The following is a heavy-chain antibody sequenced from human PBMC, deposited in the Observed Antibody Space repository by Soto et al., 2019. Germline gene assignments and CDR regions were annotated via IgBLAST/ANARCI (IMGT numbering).Heavy chain of an antibody. CDR3: ARLGGSGGDSIEH. CDR1: GFPFSKYG. J-gene: IGHJ4*02. V-gene: IGHV3-33*01. CDR2: IWYDGSKK. Sequence: QVQLVESGGGVVQPGRSLRLSCAASGFPFSKYGMHWVRQAPGKGLEWVAIIWYDGSKKYYGDSVQGRFTISRDNSKDTLVLQMNSLRADDTARYYCARLGGSGGDSIEHWGQGTLVTVSS. D-gene: IGHD3-10*01.